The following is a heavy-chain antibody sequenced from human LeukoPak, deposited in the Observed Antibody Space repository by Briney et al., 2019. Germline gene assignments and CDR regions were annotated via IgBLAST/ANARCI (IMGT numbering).Heavy chain of an antibody. D-gene: IGHD1-26*01. CDR2: ISIYDGNT. J-gene: IGHJ4*02. Sequence: GASVKVSCKASGYTFASYGITWVRQAPGQGLEWMGWISIYDGNTNYAQKLQGRVTMTTDTSTSTAYMELRSLRSDDTAVYYCARVGATFVDVPAPGHFFDFWGQGTLVIVSS. CDR3: ARVGATFVDVPAPGHFFDF. V-gene: IGHV1-18*01. CDR1: GYTFASYG.